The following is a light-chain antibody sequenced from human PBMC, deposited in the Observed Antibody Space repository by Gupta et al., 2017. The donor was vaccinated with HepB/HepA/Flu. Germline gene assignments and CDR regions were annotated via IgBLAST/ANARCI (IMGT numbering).Light chain of an antibody. CDR3: QQRSNWPHS. J-gene: IGKJ5*01. CDR1: QSISNS. V-gene: IGKV3-11*01. CDR2: GAS. Sequence: EIVLTQSPATLSLSPGERATLSCRASQSISNSLAWYQQKPGQAPRLLVYGASIRGTDIPPRFSGSGSGTDFTLTISSLETEDFAVYYCQQRSNWPHSFGQGTQLESK.